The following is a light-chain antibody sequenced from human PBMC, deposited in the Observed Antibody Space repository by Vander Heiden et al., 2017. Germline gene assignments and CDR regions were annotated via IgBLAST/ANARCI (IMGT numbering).Light chain of an antibody. V-gene: IGKV4-1*01. CDR2: WAS. CDR3: QQYYSSPLT. J-gene: IGKJ5*01. Sequence: DIVMTQSPLSLAVSLGERATINCKSSQSVLYNSNNKNYLAWYQQKPGQPPKLLIYWASTRESGVPDRFSGSGSGTDFTLTISSLQAEDGAVYYCQQYYSSPLTFGQGTRLEIK. CDR1: QSVLYNSNNKNY.